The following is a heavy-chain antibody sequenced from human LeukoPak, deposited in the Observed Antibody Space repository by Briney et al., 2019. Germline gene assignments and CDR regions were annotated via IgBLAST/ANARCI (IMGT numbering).Heavy chain of an antibody. J-gene: IGHJ4*02. CDR3: ARGFGLDQ. Sequence: GGSLRLSCVGSEFTFSSHWMGWVRQAPGKGLEWVANINQEGSEKYYVDSVKGRFTISRDNAKTSLYLQVNSLRAEDTAVYYCARGFGLDQWGQGTLVTVSA. D-gene: IGHD3-10*01. V-gene: IGHV3-7*01. CDR1: EFTFSSHW. CDR2: INQEGSEK.